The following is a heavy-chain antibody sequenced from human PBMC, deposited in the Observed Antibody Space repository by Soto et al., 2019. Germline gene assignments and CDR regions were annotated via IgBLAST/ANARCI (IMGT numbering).Heavy chain of an antibody. CDR3: ARDKISKVRGVIIVMDV. Sequence: GGSLRLSCAASGFTFSSYEMNWVRQAPGKGLEWVSYISSSGSTIYYADSVKGRFTISRDNAKNSLYLQMNSLRAEDTAVYYCARDKISKVRGVIIVMDVWGKGTTVTVSS. D-gene: IGHD3-10*01. CDR2: ISSSGSTI. J-gene: IGHJ6*04. V-gene: IGHV3-48*03. CDR1: GFTFSSYE.